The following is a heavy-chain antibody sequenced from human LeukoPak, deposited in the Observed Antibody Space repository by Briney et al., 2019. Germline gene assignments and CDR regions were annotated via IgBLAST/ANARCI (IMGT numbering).Heavy chain of an antibody. V-gene: IGHV5-51*01. Sequence: GESLKISCKGSGYSFTSYWIGWVRQMPGKGLEWMGIIYPGDSDTRYSPSFLGHVSISVDKSISTAYLQWSSLKASDTAMYYCASRDTAMAFDIWGQGTMVTVSS. CDR3: ASRDTAMAFDI. J-gene: IGHJ3*02. D-gene: IGHD5-18*01. CDR1: GYSFTSYW. CDR2: IYPGDSDT.